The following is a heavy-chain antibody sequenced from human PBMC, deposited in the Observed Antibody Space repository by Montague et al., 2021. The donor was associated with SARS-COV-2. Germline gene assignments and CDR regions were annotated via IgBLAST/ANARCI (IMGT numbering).Heavy chain of an antibody. CDR2: TYYRPKWYN. D-gene: IGHD2-2*01. V-gene: IGHV6-1*01. CDR3: ARIPVGSKYYFDF. Sequence: CAISGDNVSSNIATCNWIRQSPSRGLQWLGRTYYRPKWYNDYAESVKSRITIDPDTSKHQFSLHLNSVTPEDTAVYYCARIPVGSKYYFDFWGQGTLVTVSS. J-gene: IGHJ4*02. CDR1: GDNVSSNIAT.